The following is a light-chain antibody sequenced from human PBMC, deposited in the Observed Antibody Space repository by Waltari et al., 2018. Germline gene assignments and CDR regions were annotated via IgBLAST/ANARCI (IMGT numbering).Light chain of an antibody. CDR3: CSYAGSYTWV. CDR1: SSDVGGYDF. V-gene: IGLV2-11*01. CDR2: DVN. Sequence: QSALTQPRSVSGSPGQSVTISCTGTSSDVGGYDFVSWYQHPPGKAPKVMISDVNKRPSGFPDRFSGSKSGNTASLTISGLQAEDEADYYCCSYAGSYTWVLGGGTQLTVL. J-gene: IGLJ3*02.